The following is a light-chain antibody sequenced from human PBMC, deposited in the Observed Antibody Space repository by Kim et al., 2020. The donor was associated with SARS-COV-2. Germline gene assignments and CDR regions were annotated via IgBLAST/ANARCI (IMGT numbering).Light chain of an antibody. CDR1: QSISSR. Sequence: DIQMTQSPSTLSASVGDRVTITCRASQSISSRLAWYQQKPGKAPKLLIYDASDLESGVPSRFSGSGSGTEFTLTISSLQPDDFATYYCQQYNNFSYTFGQGTKVDIK. CDR3: QQYNNFSYT. CDR2: DAS. V-gene: IGKV1-5*01. J-gene: IGKJ2*01.